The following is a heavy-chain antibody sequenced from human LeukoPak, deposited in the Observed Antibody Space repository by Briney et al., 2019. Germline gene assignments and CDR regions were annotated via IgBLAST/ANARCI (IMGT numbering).Heavy chain of an antibody. Sequence: ASVKVSCKASGYTFTSSGISWVRQAPGQGLEWMGWISTYTGYSKYAQNLQGRVTMTADTSTSTAYMELSRLRSDDTAVYYCAKNSSGGYSDYWGQGTLVTVSS. D-gene: IGHD6-19*01. CDR3: AKNSSGGYSDY. J-gene: IGHJ4*02. V-gene: IGHV1-18*01. CDR1: GYTFTSSG. CDR2: ISTYTGYS.